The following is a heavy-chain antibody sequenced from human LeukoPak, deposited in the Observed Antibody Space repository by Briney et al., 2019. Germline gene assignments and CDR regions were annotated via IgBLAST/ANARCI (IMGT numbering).Heavy chain of an antibody. CDR2: INPSGGST. D-gene: IGHD3-22*01. Sequence: GASVKVSCKASGYTFTSYYMHWVRQAPGQGLEWMGIINPSGGSTSYAQKFQGRVTMTRDTSTSTVYMELSSLRSEDTAVYYCARTQTKGMYYYDSSGYSPYSLDYWGQGTLVTVSS. J-gene: IGHJ4*02. V-gene: IGHV1-46*01. CDR3: ARTQTKGMYYYDSSGYSPYSLDY. CDR1: GYTFTSYY.